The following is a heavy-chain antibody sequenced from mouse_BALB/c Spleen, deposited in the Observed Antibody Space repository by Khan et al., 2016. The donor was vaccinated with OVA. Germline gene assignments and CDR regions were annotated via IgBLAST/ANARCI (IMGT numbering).Heavy chain of an antibody. V-gene: IGHV2-2*02. CDR3: ARRGYDYGRGALFAY. Sequence: QVQLKQSGPGLVAPSQSLSITCTVSGFSLDKYSIHRIRQSPGKGLEWLGVIWSAGSTDYNAAFISRLTITKDNSRSQVFFQVNSLQPNDTAIYYCARRGYDYGRGALFAYWGQGTLVTVSA. D-gene: IGHD2-4*01. CDR2: IWSAGST. J-gene: IGHJ3*01. CDR1: GFSLDKYS.